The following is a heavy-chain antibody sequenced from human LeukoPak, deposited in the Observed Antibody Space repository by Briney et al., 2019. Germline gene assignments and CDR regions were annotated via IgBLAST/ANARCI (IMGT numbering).Heavy chain of an antibody. V-gene: IGHV4-34*01. Sequence: SETLSLTCAVYGGSFSGYYWSWIRQPPGKGLEWIGEINHSGSTNYNPSLKSRVTISVDTSKNQFSLKLSSVTAADTAVYYCAREEPSVWLDPWGQGTLVTVSS. CDR3: AREEPSVWLDP. J-gene: IGHJ5*02. CDR1: GGSFSGYY. CDR2: INHSGST. D-gene: IGHD1-26*01.